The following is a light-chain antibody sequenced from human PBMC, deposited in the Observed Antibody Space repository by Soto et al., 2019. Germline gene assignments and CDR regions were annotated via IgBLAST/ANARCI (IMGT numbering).Light chain of an antibody. Sequence: EIVMTQSPATLSVSPGERATLSCRASQYISNNLAWYQQKPGQAPRLLVYGASTRATGIPARFSGSGSGTEFTLTISGLQSEDFAVYYCQQYNNWPRTFGQGTKVEIK. J-gene: IGKJ1*01. CDR2: GAS. V-gene: IGKV3-15*01. CDR3: QQYNNWPRT. CDR1: QYISNN.